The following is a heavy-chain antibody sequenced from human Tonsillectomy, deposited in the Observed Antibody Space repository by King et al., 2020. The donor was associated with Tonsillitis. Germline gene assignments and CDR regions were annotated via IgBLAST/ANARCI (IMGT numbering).Heavy chain of an antibody. CDR2: INHRGST. CDR1: GGSFSGYF. V-gene: IGHV4-34*01. D-gene: IGHD3-10*01. Sequence: QLPQWGAGLLKPSETLSLTCAVSGGSFSGYFWSWIRQPPGKGLEWIGEINHRGSTNYNPSLKSRLTISVDTSKNQFSLKLSSVTAADTTVYYCARVVAQYYFDYWGQGALVAVSS. J-gene: IGHJ4*02. CDR3: ARVVAQYYFDY.